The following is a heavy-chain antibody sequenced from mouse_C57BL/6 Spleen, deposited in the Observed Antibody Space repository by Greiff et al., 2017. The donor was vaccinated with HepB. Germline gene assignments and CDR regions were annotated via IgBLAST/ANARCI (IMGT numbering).Heavy chain of an antibody. CDR1: GYTFTSYW. D-gene: IGHD1-1*01. CDR2: IHPNSGST. J-gene: IGHJ2*01. Sequence: QVQLQQPGAELVKPGASVKLSCQASGYTFTSYWMHWVKQRPGQGLEWIGMIHPNSGSTNYNEKFKSKATLTVDKSSSTAYMQLSSLTSEDSAVYYCARATTVVAPFDYWGQGTTLTVSS. V-gene: IGHV1-64*01. CDR3: ARATTVVAPFDY.